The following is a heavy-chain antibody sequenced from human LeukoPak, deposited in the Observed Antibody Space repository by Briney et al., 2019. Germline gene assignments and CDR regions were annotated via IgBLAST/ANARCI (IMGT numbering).Heavy chain of an antibody. V-gene: IGHV3-48*03. Sequence: PGGSLRLSCAASGFTFSSYEMNWVRQALGKGLEWISYISSSGSTIYYADSVKGRFTISRDNAKNSLYLQMNSLRADDTAVYYCARDLACTGGSCYSSWFDPWGQGTLVTVSS. J-gene: IGHJ5*02. CDR1: GFTFSSYE. D-gene: IGHD2-15*01. CDR2: ISSSGSTI. CDR3: ARDLACTGGSCYSSWFDP.